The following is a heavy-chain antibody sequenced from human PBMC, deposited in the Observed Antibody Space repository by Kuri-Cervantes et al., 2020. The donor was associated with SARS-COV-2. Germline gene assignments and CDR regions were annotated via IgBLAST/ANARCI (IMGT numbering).Heavy chain of an antibody. J-gene: IGHJ6*03. D-gene: IGHD6-6*01. Sequence: GESLKISCAASGFTFSSYGMHWVRQAPGKGLEWVAFIRYDGSNKYYADSVKGRFTISRDNSKNTLYLQMNSLRAEDTAVYYCAKDQVREQLDPMDVWGKGTTVTVSS. CDR3: AKDQVREQLDPMDV. CDR1: GFTFSSYG. V-gene: IGHV3-30*02. CDR2: IRYDGSNK.